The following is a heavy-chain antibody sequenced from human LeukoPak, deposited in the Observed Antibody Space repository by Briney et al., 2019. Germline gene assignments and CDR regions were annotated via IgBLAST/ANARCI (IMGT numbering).Heavy chain of an antibody. J-gene: IGHJ3*02. D-gene: IGHD3-9*01. CDR3: AKGVSYDILTGYDAFDI. CDR2: ISSSSSTI. V-gene: IGHV3-48*01. CDR1: GFTFSSYS. Sequence: PGGSLRLSCAASGFTFSSYSMNWVRQAPGKGLEWVSYISSSSSTIYYADSVKGRFTISKDNAKNSLYLQMNSLRAEDTAVYYCAKGVSYDILTGYDAFDIWGQGTMVTVSS.